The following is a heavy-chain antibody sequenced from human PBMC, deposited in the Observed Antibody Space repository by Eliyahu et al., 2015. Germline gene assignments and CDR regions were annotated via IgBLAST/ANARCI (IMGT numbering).Heavy chain of an antibody. J-gene: IGHJ6*02. CDR2: ISWNSNSI. CDR1: GFTFXDYA. D-gene: IGHD6-19*01. CDR3: VKDRSSGWNTPTAGMDV. Sequence: EEQLVESGGALVQPGRSLRLSCAASGFTFXDYAMHWVRQAPGKGLEGVSGISWNSNSIGYADSVKGRFTISRDNARNSLYLQMHSLRAEDTALYYCVKDRSSGWNTPTAGMDVWGQGTTVTVSS. V-gene: IGHV3-9*01.